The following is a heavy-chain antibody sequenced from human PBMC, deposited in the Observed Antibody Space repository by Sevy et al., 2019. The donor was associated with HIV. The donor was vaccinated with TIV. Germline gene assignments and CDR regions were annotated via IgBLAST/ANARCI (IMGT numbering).Heavy chain of an antibody. J-gene: IGHJ4*02. D-gene: IGHD2-2*01. CDR2: IGTLADT. Sequence: GGSLRLSCAASGFTFSGSDMHWVRQVKGKGLEWISSIGTLADTFYADSVKGGFTISRDNAQSYLYLHMSSLKVGDMALYFCVRGLQPHCNRTACPLDYWGQGTLVTVSS. CDR1: GFTFSGSD. V-gene: IGHV3-13*01. CDR3: VRGLQPHCNRTACPLDY.